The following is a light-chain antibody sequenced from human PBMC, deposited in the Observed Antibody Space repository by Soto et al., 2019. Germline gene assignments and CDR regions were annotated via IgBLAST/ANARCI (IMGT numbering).Light chain of an antibody. Sequence: DIQMTQSPSSLSASVEDRVIITCQASQDIKNYLNWYKQKSGKAPKLLIYDASDLETGVPSRFSGSGSGTDFTFTINSLQPEDIATYYCQQYDNLPLTFGGGTKVDIK. CDR1: QDIKNY. J-gene: IGKJ4*01. V-gene: IGKV1-33*01. CDR3: QQYDNLPLT. CDR2: DAS.